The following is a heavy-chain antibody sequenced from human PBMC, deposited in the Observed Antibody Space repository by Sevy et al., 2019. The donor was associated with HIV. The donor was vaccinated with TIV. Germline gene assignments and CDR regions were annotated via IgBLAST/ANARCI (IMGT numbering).Heavy chain of an antibody. V-gene: IGHV4-59*11. D-gene: IGHD3-22*01. CDR2: IYDSGSS. CDR1: GGSISGHY. CDR3: ARGGALTYYDTTGFQNYFDS. J-gene: IGHJ4*02. Sequence: SETLSLTCAISGGSISGHYWGWIRQPPRKGLEWIAYIYDSGSSNYNPSLSGRVTISVDTSKNQFSLRLSSVTAADTAVYYCARGGALTYYDTTGFQNYFDSWGPGTLVTVSS.